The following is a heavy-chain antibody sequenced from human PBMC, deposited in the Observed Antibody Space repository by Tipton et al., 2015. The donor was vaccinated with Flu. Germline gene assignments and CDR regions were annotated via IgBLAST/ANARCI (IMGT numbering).Heavy chain of an antibody. CDR3: AKDTSTSGYYFGMDV. Sequence: QLVQSGAEVQRTGASVKISCKSSGYSFTNYFIHWMRRAPGQGLEWMGVVNPSGGGTTYAQRFQGRVTMTTDTSTSTAYMELRNVMSEDTAIYYCAKDTSTSGYYFGMDVWGQGTTVTVSS. CDR1: GYSFTNYF. V-gene: IGHV1-46*01. CDR2: VNPSGGGT. D-gene: IGHD2-2*01. J-gene: IGHJ6*02.